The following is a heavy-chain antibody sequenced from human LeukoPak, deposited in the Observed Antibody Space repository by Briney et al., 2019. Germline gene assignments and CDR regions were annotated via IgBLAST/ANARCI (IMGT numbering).Heavy chain of an antibody. Sequence: GGSLRLSCAASGFSVSKNYVSWVRQTPGRGLEWVSLIYTGGNTHYADSVKGRFTISRDQSKNTLYLQMNSLRGEDTALYYCVTRIAATYWGQGDLVTVSS. D-gene: IGHD6-6*01. CDR1: GFSVSKNY. CDR2: IYTGGNT. J-gene: IGHJ4*02. CDR3: VTRIAATY. V-gene: IGHV3-66*01.